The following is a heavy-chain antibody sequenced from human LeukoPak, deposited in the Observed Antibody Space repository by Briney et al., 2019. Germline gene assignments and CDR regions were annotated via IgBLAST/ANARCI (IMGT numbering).Heavy chain of an antibody. J-gene: IGHJ4*02. D-gene: IGHD4-17*01. CDR3: AKDMNTVTTTFDY. V-gene: IGHV3-30*18. Sequence: GGSLRLSCAASGFTFSTYAMHWVRQAPGKGLEWVAVISNDATKKYYADSVKGRTTISRDNSENTLYLQMNSLRAEDTAVYYCAKDMNTVTTTFDYWGQGTLVTVSS. CDR1: GFTFSTYA. CDR2: ISNDATKK.